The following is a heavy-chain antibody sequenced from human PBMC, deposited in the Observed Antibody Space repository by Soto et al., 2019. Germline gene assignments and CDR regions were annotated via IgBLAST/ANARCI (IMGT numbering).Heavy chain of an antibody. CDR1: GFTFSSYG. Sequence: PGGSLRLSCAASGFTFSSYGMHWVRQAPGKGLEWVAVIWYDGSNKYYADSVKGRFTISRDNSKNTLYLQMNSLRAEDTAVYYCARDLSLRPQYYFDYWGQGTLVTVSS. D-gene: IGHD5-12*01. V-gene: IGHV3-33*01. J-gene: IGHJ4*02. CDR2: IWYDGSNK. CDR3: ARDLSLRPQYYFDY.